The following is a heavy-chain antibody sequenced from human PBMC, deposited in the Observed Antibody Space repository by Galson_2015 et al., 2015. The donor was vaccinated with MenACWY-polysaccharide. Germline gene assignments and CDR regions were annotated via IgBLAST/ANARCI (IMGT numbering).Heavy chain of an antibody. CDR3: ARGVGARSRFGL. V-gene: IGHV4-34*01. CDR2: MNHSGST. Sequence: TCAVYGGSFSGYYWGWIRQPPGMGLEWIGEMNHSGSTNCNPSLKSRVTISVDTSKNQFSLRLTSVTAADTAVYYCARGVGARSRFGLWGQGTLVSVSS. D-gene: IGHD1-26*01. CDR1: GGSFSGYY. J-gene: IGHJ5*02.